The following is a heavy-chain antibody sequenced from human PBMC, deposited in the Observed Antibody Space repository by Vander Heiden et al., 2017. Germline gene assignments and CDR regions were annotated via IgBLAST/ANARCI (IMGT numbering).Heavy chain of an antibody. V-gene: IGHV1-2*02. CDR1: GNTFTGDY. Sequence: QVQLVQSGAEVKKPGASVKVPCKAAGNTFTGDYMQWVRQAPGHGLEWMGWINPNSGGTNYAQKFQGRVTMTRDTSISTAYMELSRLRSDDTAVYFCARGWYYFDYWGQGTLVTVSS. CDR2: INPNSGGT. CDR3: ARGWYYFDY. D-gene: IGHD6-19*01. J-gene: IGHJ4*02.